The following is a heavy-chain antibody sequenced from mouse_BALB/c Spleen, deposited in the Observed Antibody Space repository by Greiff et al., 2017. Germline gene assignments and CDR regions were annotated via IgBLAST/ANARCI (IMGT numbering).Heavy chain of an antibody. Sequence: VQGVESGPGLVAPSQSLSITCTVSGFSLTSYGVHWVRQPPGKGLEWLGVIWAGGSTNYNSALMSRLSISKDNSKSQVFLKMNSLQTDDTAMYYCARAEYRYLDYWGQGTTLTVSS. V-gene: IGHV2-9*02. CDR2: IWAGGST. D-gene: IGHD2-14*01. CDR3: ARAEYRYLDY. J-gene: IGHJ2*01. CDR1: GFSLTSYG.